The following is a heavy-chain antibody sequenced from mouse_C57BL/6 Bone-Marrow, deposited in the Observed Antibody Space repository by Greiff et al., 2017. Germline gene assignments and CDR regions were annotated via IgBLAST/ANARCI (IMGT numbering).Heavy chain of an antibody. CDR1: GFTFSSYA. V-gene: IGHV5-4*03. CDR2: ISDGGSYT. D-gene: IGHD2-10*01. J-gene: IGHJ3*01. CDR3: ARAYLWFAY. Sequence: VKLMASGGGLVKPGGSLKLSCAASGFTFSSYAMSWVRQTPDKRLEWVATISDGGSYTYYPHNLKGRFTISRDNAKNNLYLQMSHLKSEDTAMYYCARAYLWFAYWGQGTLVTVSA.